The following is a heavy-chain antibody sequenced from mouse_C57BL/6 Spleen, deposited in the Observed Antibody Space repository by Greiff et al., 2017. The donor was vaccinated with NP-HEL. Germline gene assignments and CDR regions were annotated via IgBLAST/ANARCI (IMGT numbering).Heavy chain of an antibody. Sequence: DVQLVESGPGLVKPSQSLSLTCSVTGYSITSGYYWNWIRQFPGNKLEWMGYISYDGSNNYNPSLKNRISITRDTSKNQFFLKLNSVTTEDTATYYCASETAQATFAYWGQGTLVTVSA. CDR3: ASETAQATFAY. CDR1: GYSITSGYY. CDR2: ISYDGSN. V-gene: IGHV3-6*01. D-gene: IGHD3-2*02. J-gene: IGHJ3*01.